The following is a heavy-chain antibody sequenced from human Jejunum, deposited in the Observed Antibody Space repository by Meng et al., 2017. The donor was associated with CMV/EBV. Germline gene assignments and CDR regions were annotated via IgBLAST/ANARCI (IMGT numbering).Heavy chain of an antibody. D-gene: IGHD3-9*01. CDR3: AKGPLILTGYVFDY. CDR1: GFTFRRYG. V-gene: IGHV3-30*18. J-gene: IGHJ4*02. CDR2: ISYDENDK. Sequence: ASGFTFRRYGMHWVRQAPGKGLEGVAVISYDENDKYYADSVKGRFTISRDNSNNTLYLQMNSLRVEDTAVYYCAKGPLILTGYVFDYWGQGILVTVSS.